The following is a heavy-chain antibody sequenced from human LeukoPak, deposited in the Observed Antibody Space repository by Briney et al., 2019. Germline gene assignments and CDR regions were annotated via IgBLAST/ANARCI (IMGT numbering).Heavy chain of an antibody. CDR2: IRYSGHT. CDR1: GDSVSNDRYY. Sequence: SETLSLTCTVSGDSVSNDRYYWTWIRQSPGKGLEWIAYIRYSGHTNYNPSLDTRVTISLDASKNQLSLRLYSVTAADTAMYYCARYNWNTWFDPWGQGALVTVSS. D-gene: IGHD1-1*01. V-gene: IGHV4-61*01. J-gene: IGHJ5*02. CDR3: ARYNWNTWFDP.